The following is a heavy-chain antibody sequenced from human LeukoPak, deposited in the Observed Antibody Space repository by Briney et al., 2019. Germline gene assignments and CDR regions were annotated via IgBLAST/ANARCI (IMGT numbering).Heavy chain of an antibody. CDR2: IIPIFGTA. CDR1: GGTFSSYA. Sequence: SVKVSCKASGGTFSSYAISWVRQAPGQGLEWMGGIIPIFGTANYAQKFQGRVTLTADKSTSTAYMELSSLRYEDTAVYYCARAARSHDILTGYYIGYWGQGTLANVSS. CDR3: ARAARSHDILTGYYIGY. V-gene: IGHV1-69*06. J-gene: IGHJ4*02. D-gene: IGHD3-9*01.